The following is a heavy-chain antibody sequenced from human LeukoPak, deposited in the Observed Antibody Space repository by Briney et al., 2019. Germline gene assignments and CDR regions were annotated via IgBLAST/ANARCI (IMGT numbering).Heavy chain of an antibody. Sequence: PGGSLRLSCAASGFTFRSYNFHWAARPPAKGWQWFSFISSCSSSIYYADSVKGRFTISRDNDKNSLYLQVNSLRAEDTAVYYCARDQGSGWWAYWGQGTLVTVSS. CDR3: ARDQGSGWWAY. CDR2: ISSCSSSI. V-gene: IGHV3-21*01. D-gene: IGHD6-19*01. CDR1: GFTFRSYN. J-gene: IGHJ4*02.